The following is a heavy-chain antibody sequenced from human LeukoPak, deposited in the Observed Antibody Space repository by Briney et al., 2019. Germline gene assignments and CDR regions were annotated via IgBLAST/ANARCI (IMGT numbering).Heavy chain of an antibody. Sequence: SSETLSLTCAVSGGSISSSNWWSWVRQPPGKGLEWIGEIYHSGSTNYNPSLKSRVTISVDTSKNQFSLRLSSVTAADTAVYYCARDWGVSARPGYMDVWGKGTTVTVSS. V-gene: IGHV4-4*02. CDR1: GGSISSSNW. CDR3: ARDWGVSARPGYMDV. D-gene: IGHD6-6*01. J-gene: IGHJ6*03. CDR2: IYHSGST.